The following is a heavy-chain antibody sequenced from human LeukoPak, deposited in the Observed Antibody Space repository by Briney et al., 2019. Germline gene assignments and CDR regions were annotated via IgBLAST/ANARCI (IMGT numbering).Heavy chain of an antibody. CDR3: ARSRLRYFDYLIDY. CDR2: ISFHRGDET. D-gene: IGHD3-9*01. V-gene: IGHV3-21*01. CDR1: GFSFSDYF. Sequence: GGSLRLSCAASGFSFSDYFMHWVRQAPGKGLEWVSSISFHRGDETRYAESVKGRFTISRDNTKNSMYLQMNSLRAEDTAVYYCARSRLRYFDYLIDYWGQGTLVTVSS. J-gene: IGHJ4*02.